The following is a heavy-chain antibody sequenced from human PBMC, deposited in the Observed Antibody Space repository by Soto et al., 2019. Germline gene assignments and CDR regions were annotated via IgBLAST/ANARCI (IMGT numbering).Heavy chain of an antibody. J-gene: IGHJ4*02. CDR1: GFTFSDYY. CDR2: ITTGSTI. CDR3: ARFRAQGTTYCDY. D-gene: IGHD1-26*01. V-gene: IGHV3-11*01. Sequence: QVQLVESGGGLVKPGGSLRLSCAASGFTFSDYYMSWIRQAPGKGLEWVSSITTGSTIYYADSVKGRFTISRDNAKNSLYLQMNSLRVEDTAVYYCARFRAQGTTYCDYWGQGNLFTVSS.